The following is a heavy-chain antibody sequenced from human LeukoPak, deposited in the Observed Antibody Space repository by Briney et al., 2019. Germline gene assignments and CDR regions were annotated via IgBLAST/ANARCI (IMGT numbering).Heavy chain of an antibody. J-gene: IGHJ4*02. Sequence: PSETLSLTCTVSGGSISSYYWSWIRQPPGKGLEWIGYIYYTGSTNYNPSLKSRVTISVDTSKNQFSLKLSSVTAADTAAYYCARGGSKQEYWGQGTLVSVSS. CDR3: ARGGSKQEY. D-gene: IGHD2-15*01. V-gene: IGHV4-59*01. CDR1: GGSISSYY. CDR2: IYYTGST.